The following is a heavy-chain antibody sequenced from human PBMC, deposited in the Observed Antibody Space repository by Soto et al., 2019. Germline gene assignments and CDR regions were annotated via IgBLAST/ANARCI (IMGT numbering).Heavy chain of an antibody. Sequence: PGGSLRLSCAASGFTFSSYWMHWVRQAPGKGLVWVSRINSDGSSTSYADSVKGRFTISRDNAKNTLYLQMNSLRAEGTAVYYCARGPRYSSGWNDYWGQGTLVTVSS. CDR1: GFTFSSYW. CDR2: INSDGSST. CDR3: ARGPRYSSGWNDY. J-gene: IGHJ4*02. V-gene: IGHV3-74*01. D-gene: IGHD6-19*01.